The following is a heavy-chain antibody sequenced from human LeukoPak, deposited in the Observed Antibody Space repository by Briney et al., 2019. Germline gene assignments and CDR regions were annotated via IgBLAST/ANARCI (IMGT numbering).Heavy chain of an antibody. D-gene: IGHD3-22*01. CDR2: LYTSGST. CDR1: GGSITDYH. Sequence: ASETLSLTCTVSGGSITDYHWIWIRQPAGKGLEWIGRLYTSGSTNYNPSLKSRVSMSVDTSKKQFSLRLSSVTAADTAIYYCASDYFDRTGYYGFIYWGQGSLVTISS. J-gene: IGHJ4*02. V-gene: IGHV4-4*07. CDR3: ASDYFDRTGYYGFIY.